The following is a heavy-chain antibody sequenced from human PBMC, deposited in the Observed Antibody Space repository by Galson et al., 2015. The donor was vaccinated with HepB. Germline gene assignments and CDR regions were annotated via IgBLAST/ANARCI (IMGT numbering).Heavy chain of an antibody. D-gene: IGHD4-23*01. J-gene: IGHJ4*02. Sequence: SVKVSCKASGYTFTSYYMHWVRQAPGQGLEWMGIINPSGGSTSYAQKFQGRVTMTRDTSTSTVYMELSSLRSEDTAVYYCARDGQVVTGTGADYYFDYWGQGTLVTVSS. V-gene: IGHV1-46*03. CDR3: ARDGQVVTGTGADYYFDY. CDR1: GYTFTSYY. CDR2: INPSGGST.